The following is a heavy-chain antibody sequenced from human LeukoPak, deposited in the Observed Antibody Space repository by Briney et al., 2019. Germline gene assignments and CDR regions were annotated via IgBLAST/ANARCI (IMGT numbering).Heavy chain of an antibody. D-gene: IGHD6-19*01. V-gene: IGHV3-7*01. Sequence: GGYLRLSCVASGFSLSSKWMSWVRQAPGKGLEWVANIKQDSSEIHYVDSVKGRFTISGENAKNSLYLQMNNLRAEDTAVYYCAREGRYSGCEYWGQGTLVTVSS. CDR1: GFSLSSKW. CDR3: AREGRYSGCEY. J-gene: IGHJ4*02. CDR2: IKQDSSEI.